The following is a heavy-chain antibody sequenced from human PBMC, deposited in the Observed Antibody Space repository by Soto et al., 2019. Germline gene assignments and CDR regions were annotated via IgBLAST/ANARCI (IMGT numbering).Heavy chain of an antibody. CDR1: GYSISSGYY. V-gene: IGHV4-38-2*01. J-gene: IGHJ4*02. D-gene: IGHD5-12*01. CDR3: ARVPRGCSGYDSGSFDY. Sequence: SETLSLTCAVSGYSISSGYYWGWIRQPPGKGLEWIGSIYYSGSTFYNPSLRSRFTISVDTSKNHFSLKVSSVTAADTALYFCARVPRGCSGYDSGSFDYWGQGTLVTVSS. CDR2: IYYSGST.